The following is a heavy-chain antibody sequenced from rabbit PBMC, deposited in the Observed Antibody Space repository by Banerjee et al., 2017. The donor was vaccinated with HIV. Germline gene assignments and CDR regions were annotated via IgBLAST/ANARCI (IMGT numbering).Heavy chain of an antibody. J-gene: IGHJ4*01. CDR1: GFSFISNP. CDR2: ISAGNGGTR. V-gene: IGHV1S40*01. Sequence: QSLEESGGGLVQPEGSLTLTCTASGFSFISNPVCWVRQAPGKGLEWIACISAGNGGTRYYAGWPKGRFTISSHNAQNTLYLQLNSLTAADTATYFCARGGNIFGGDDYGDSNLWGQGTLVTVS. CDR3: ARGGNIFGGDDYGDSNL. D-gene: IGHD2-1*01.